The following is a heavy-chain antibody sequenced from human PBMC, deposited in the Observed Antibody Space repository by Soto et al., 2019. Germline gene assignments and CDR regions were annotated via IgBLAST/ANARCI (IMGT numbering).Heavy chain of an antibody. D-gene: IGHD4-17*01. CDR2: IYYSGST. CDR3: ASLQGYGDSTGGDY. V-gene: IGHV4-39*01. Sequence: SETLSLTCTVSGGSISSSSYYWGWIRQPPGKGREWIGSIYYSGSTYYNPSLNSRVTIYVDTSKNQFSLKLSSVTAADTAVHYCASLQGYGDSTGGDYCGQGPLVTVTS. CDR1: GGSISSSSYY. J-gene: IGHJ4*02.